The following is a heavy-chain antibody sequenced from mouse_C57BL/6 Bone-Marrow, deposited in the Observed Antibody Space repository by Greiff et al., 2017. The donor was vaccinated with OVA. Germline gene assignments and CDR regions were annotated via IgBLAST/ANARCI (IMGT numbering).Heavy chain of an antibody. J-gene: IGHJ3*01. D-gene: IGHD2-3*01. V-gene: IGHV1-5*01. CDR2: IYPGNSDT. CDR1: GYTFTSYW. CDR3: TIGPDGYFWFAY. Sequence: VQLQQSGTVLARPGASVKMSCKTSGYTFTSYWMHWVKQRPGQGLEWIGAIYPGNSDTSYNQKFKGKAKLTAVTSASTAYMELSSLTNEDSAVYYCTIGPDGYFWFAYWGQGTLVTVSA.